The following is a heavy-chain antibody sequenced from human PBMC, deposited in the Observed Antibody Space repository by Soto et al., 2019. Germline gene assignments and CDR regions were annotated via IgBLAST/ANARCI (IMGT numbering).Heavy chain of an antibody. J-gene: IGHJ6*03. V-gene: IGHV3-49*03. CDR2: IRSKAYGGTT. CDR3: TRDVGCSSTSCSPMVRGVITYYYYMDV. Sequence: GGSLRLSCTASGFTFGDYAMSWFRQAPGKGLEWVGFIRSKAYGGTTEYAASVKGRFTISRDDSKSIAYLQMNSLKTEDTAVYYCTRDVGCSSTSCSPMVRGVITYYYYMDVWGKGTTVTVSS. CDR1: GFTFGDYA. D-gene: IGHD2-2*01.